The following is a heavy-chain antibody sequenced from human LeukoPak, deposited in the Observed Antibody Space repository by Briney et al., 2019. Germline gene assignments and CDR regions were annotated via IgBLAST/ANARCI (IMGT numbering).Heavy chain of an antibody. J-gene: IGHJ5*02. CDR1: GFTFSSYW. D-gene: IGHD5-18*01. CDR2: IRSSSSYI. Sequence: GGALRLSCAASGFTFSSYWMSWVRQAPGKGLEWVSSIRSSSSYIYYADSVKGRFTISRDNAKNSLYLQMNSLRAEDTAVYYCATSSAYSYGPWGQGTLVTVS. CDR3: ATSSAYSYGP. V-gene: IGHV3-21*01.